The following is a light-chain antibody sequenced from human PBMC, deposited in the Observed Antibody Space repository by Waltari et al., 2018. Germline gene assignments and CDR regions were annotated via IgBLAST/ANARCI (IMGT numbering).Light chain of an antibody. V-gene: IGKV3-11*01. J-gene: IGKJ1*01. Sequence: ETVLTQSPAPLPLSPGERATLSCRASQSVSSYVAWYQPKPGQAPRLLIYDASNRATGIPARFSGSGSGTDFTLTISSLEPEDFAVYYCQQRSNWPRTFGQGTKVEIK. CDR1: QSVSSY. CDR3: QQRSNWPRT. CDR2: DAS.